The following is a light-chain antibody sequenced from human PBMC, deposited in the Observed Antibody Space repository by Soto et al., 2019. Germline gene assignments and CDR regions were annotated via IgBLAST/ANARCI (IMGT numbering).Light chain of an antibody. Sequence: QSVLTQSPSASASLGASVKLTCTLSSGHSSYAIAWHQQQPEKGPRYLMKLNSDGSHSKGDGIPDRVSGSSSGAERYLTISSLQSEDEADYYCQTWGTGIWVFGGGTKLTVL. CDR3: QTWGTGIWV. CDR1: SGHSSYA. V-gene: IGLV4-69*01. CDR2: LNSDGSH. J-gene: IGLJ3*02.